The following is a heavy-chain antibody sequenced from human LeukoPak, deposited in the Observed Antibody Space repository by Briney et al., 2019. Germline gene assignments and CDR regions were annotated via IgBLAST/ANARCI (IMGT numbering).Heavy chain of an antibody. CDR1: GFTFSSYA. J-gene: IGHJ4*02. CDR3: ATRSGYSSSWYPQ. D-gene: IGHD6-13*01. V-gene: IGHV3-23*01. CDR2: ISGSGGST. Sequence: GGSLRLSCAASGFTFSSYAMSWVRKAPGKGLEWVSAISGSGGSTYYADSVKGRFTISRDNSKNTLYLQMNSLRAEDTAVYYCATRSGYSSSWYPQWGQGTLVTVSS.